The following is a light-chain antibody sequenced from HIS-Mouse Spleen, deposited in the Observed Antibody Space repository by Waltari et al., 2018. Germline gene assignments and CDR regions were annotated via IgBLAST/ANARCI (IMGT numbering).Light chain of an antibody. V-gene: IGLV1-44*01. CDR2: NNN. J-gene: IGLJ2*01. CDR1: SSNIGSNT. CDR3: AAWDDSLNGVV. Sequence: QSVLTQPPSASGTPGQRVTISCSGSSSNIGSNTVNWYQQHPGTAPKLLIYNNNHRPSGLPDRFSGSKSGTSASLAISGLQSEDEADYYCAAWDDSLNGVVFGGGTKLTVL.